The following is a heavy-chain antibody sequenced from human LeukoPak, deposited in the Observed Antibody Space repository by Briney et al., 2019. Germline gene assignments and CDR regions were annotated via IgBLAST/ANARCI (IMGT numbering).Heavy chain of an antibody. CDR1: GYTLTELA. CDR2: FDPVDGET. Sequence: ASLNVSCKVSGYTLTELAMNTVRQAPGKGLEWMGGFDPVDGETIYAQKFQGRVTMTEDTSTDTAYMELSSLKSEDTAVYYCANYVRGTAFDIWGQGTMVTVSS. J-gene: IGHJ3*02. CDR3: ANYVRGTAFDI. D-gene: IGHD3-10*02. V-gene: IGHV1-24*01.